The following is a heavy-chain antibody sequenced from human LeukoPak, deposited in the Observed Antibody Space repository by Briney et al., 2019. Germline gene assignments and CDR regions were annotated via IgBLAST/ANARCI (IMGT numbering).Heavy chain of an antibody. Sequence: PGGSLRLSCAASGLTFSDFWMHCVRHPPGKGLGLVALVKGDGRTTIYADSVKGRFTISRDNAKNTLYLQMNSLRAGDSGVYYCATGHSYGYDYWGQGVLVTVSS. CDR3: ATGHSYGYDY. J-gene: IGHJ4*02. CDR1: GLTFSDFW. D-gene: IGHD5-18*01. V-gene: IGHV3-74*01. CDR2: VKGDGRTT.